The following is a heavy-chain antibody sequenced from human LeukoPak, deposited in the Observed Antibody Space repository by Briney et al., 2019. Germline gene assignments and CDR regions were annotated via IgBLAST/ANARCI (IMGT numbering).Heavy chain of an antibody. Sequence: PSGTLSLTCTVSGGSISSSSSYWGWIRQPPGKGLEWIGSIFYSGSTYYNPSLKSRVTISVDTSKNQFSLKLTSVTAADTAVYYCARNFTSTARKWLFQGWFDPWGQGTLVTVSS. D-gene: IGHD3-22*01. J-gene: IGHJ5*02. CDR1: GGSISSSSSY. CDR2: IFYSGST. CDR3: ARNFTSTARKWLFQGWFDP. V-gene: IGHV4-39*07.